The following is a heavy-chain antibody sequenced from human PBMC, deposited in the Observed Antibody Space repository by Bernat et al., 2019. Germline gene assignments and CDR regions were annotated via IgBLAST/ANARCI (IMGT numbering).Heavy chain of an antibody. V-gene: IGHV3-23*01. CDR1: GFTFSSYA. J-gene: IGHJ4*02. CDR2: ISGSGGST. CDR3: AKYQHYVDTAMAPFDY. Sequence: EVQLLESGGGLVQPGGSLRLSCAASGFTFSSYAMSWVRQAPGKGLEWVSAISGSGGSTYYADSVKGRFTISRDNAKNTLYLQMNSLRAEDTAVYYCAKYQHYVDTAMAPFDYWGQGTLVTVSS. D-gene: IGHD5-18*01.